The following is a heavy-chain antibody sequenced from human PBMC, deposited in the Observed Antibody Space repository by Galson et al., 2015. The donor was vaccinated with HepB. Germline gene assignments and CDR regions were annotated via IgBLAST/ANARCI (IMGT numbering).Heavy chain of an antibody. CDR3: ARDSRHYYGSGSYKVYYYYYMDV. J-gene: IGHJ6*03. CDR1: GGTFSSYS. V-gene: IGHV1-69*13. D-gene: IGHD3-10*01. CDR2: IIPTFGTA. Sequence: SVKVSCKASGGTFSSYSISWVRQAPGQGLEWMGGIIPTFGTANYAQKFQGRVTITADESTSTAYMELSSLRSEDTAVYYCARDSRHYYGSGSYKVYYYYYMDVWGKGTTVTVSS.